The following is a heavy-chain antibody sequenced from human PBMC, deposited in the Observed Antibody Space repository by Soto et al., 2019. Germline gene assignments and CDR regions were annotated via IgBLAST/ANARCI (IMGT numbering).Heavy chain of an antibody. J-gene: IGHJ6*02. V-gene: IGHV3-11*05. CDR3: AREYYYGMDV. CDR2: ITGGSDYT. Sequence: QVQLVESGGGLVRPGGSPRLSCAASGFTFSDYYMTWIRQAPGKGLEWVSYITGGSDYTNYADSVKGRFTISRDNVKNSLYLQMNSLRAEDTAVYYCAREYYYGMDVWGQGTTVTVSS. CDR1: GFTFSDYY.